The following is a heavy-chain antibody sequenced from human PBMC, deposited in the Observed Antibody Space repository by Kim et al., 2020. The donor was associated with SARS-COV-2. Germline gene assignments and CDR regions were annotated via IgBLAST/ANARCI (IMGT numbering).Heavy chain of an antibody. Sequence: LSLTCAASGFTFSNSVLSWVRQAPEKGLAWVSTLSGRDDTTYYADSVKGRFSISRDTSKSTLYLQMNSLRVEDTALYYCARRLDGSRPFAYWGQGIQVTVSS. V-gene: IGHV3-23*01. CDR2: LSGRDDTT. J-gene: IGHJ4*02. CDR1: GFTFSNSV. D-gene: IGHD3-9*01. CDR3: ARRLDGSRPFAY.